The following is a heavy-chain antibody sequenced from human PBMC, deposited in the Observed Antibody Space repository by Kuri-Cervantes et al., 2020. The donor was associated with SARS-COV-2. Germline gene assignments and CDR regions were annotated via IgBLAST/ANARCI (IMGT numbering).Heavy chain of an antibody. D-gene: IGHD2/OR15-2a*01. CDR3: ARRHEIVPDY. Sequence: GSLRLSCAVYGGSFSGYYWSWIRQPPGKGLEWIGSIYYSGSTYYNPSLKSRVTISVDTSKNQFSLKLSSVTAADTAVYYCARRHEIVPDYWGQGTLVTVSS. CDR1: GGSFSGYY. V-gene: IGHV4-34*01. CDR2: IYYSGST. J-gene: IGHJ4*02.